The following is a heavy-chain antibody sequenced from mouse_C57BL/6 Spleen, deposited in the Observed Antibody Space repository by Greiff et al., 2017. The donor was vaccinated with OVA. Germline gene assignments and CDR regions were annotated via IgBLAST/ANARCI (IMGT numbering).Heavy chain of an antibody. D-gene: IGHD2-4*01. J-gene: IGHJ2*01. CDR1: GYTFTSYD. CDR3: ARRGMNDYDAFDY. CDR2: IYPGDGST. Sequence: QVQLQQSGPELVKPGASVKLSCKASGYTFTSYDINWVKQRPGQGLEWIGWIYPGDGSTKYNEKFKGKATLTVDTSSSTAYMELHSLTSEDSAVYFCARRGMNDYDAFDYWGQGTTLTVSS. V-gene: IGHV1-85*01.